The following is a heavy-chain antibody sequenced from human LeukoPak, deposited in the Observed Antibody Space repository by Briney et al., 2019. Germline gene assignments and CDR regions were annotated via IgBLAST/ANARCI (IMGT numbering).Heavy chain of an antibody. J-gene: IGHJ4*02. CDR1: GFTVSSNY. V-gene: IGHV3-66*02. CDR3: TRGPGSTWYSDY. D-gene: IGHD6-13*01. Sequence: GGSLRLSCAASGFTVSSNYMNWVRQAPGKGLEWVSIIYSGGDTYYADSVKGRFTISRDHPKNALYLQMNSLRAEDTAVYYCTRGPGSTWYSDYWGQGTLVTVSS. CDR2: IYSGGDT.